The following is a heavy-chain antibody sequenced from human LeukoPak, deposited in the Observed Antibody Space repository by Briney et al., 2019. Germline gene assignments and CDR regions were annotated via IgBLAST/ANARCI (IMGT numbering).Heavy chain of an antibody. Sequence: GGSLRLSCSVSGFTFGDYVANWVRQAPGKGLEWVSTIYSGGTTYYADSVMGRFTISRHNSRNTLYLQMNSLRAEDTAVYYCARVDTVMAYYFDLWGQGTLVTVSS. J-gene: IGHJ4*02. V-gene: IGHV3-53*04. CDR2: IYSGGTT. CDR1: GFTFGDYV. CDR3: ARVDTVMAYYFDL. D-gene: IGHD5-18*01.